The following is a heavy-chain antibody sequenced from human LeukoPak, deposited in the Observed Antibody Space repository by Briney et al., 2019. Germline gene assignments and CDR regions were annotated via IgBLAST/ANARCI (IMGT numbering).Heavy chain of an antibody. J-gene: IGHJ4*02. CDR1: GFTFSSYA. CDR3: AREAGYNFDH. V-gene: IGHV3-30*04. Sequence: GRSLRLSCAASGFTFSSYAMYWVRQAPGKGLEWVAVISYNGSNKYYADSVKGRFTISRDNSKNTLYLQMNSLRAEDTAVYYCAREAGYNFDHWGQGTLVTVSS. CDR2: ISYNGSNK. D-gene: IGHD5-18*01.